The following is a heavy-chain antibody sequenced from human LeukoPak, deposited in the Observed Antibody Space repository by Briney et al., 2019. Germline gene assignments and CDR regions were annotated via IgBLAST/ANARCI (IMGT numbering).Heavy chain of an antibody. Sequence: SETLSLTCTVSGYSISSGYYWGRIRQPPGKGLEWIGSIYHSGSTYYNPSLKSRVTISVDTSKNQFSLKLSSVTAADTAVYYCARVNYGDYALYYYYYYYMDVWGKGTTVTVSS. J-gene: IGHJ6*03. CDR2: IYHSGST. V-gene: IGHV4-38-2*02. D-gene: IGHD4-17*01. CDR1: GYSISSGYY. CDR3: ARVNYGDYALYYYYYYYMDV.